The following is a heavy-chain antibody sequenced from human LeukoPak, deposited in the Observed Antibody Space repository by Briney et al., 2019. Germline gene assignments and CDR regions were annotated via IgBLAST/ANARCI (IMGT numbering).Heavy chain of an antibody. D-gene: IGHD1-26*01. CDR3: ARGGGANDY. Sequence: SETLSLTCTVSSGSISTYYWSWIRQPPGKGLEWIGYIHYSGSTNYNPSLKSRVSISVETSKSHFSLKLTSVTAADTAVYYCARGGGANDYWGQGTLVTVSS. V-gene: IGHV4-59*01. CDR1: SGSISTYY. J-gene: IGHJ4*02. CDR2: IHYSGST.